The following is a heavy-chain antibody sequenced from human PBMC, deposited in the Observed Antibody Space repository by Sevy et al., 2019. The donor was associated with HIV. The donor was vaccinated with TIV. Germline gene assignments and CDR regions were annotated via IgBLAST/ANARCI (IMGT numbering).Heavy chain of an antibody. J-gene: IGHJ5*02. CDR1: GFTFSSYA. V-gene: IGHV3-23*01. CDR3: AKDLPEWENQWGQGWFDP. D-gene: IGHD1-26*01. Sequence: GGSLRLSCAASGFTFSSYAMSWVRQAPGKGLEWVSAISGSGGSTYYADSVKGRFTISRDNSKNTLYLQMNSLRAEDTAVYYGAKDLPEWENQWGQGWFDPWGQGTLVTVSS. CDR2: ISGSGGST.